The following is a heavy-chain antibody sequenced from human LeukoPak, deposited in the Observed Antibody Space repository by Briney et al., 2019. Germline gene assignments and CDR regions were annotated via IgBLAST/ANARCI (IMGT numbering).Heavy chain of an antibody. Sequence: PSETLSLTCTVSGGSISSSSYYWGWIRQPPGKGLEWIGSIYYSGSTYYSPSLKSRVTISVDTSKNQFSLKLSSVTAADTAVYYCARLSSSWYIDYWGQGTLVTVSS. CDR1: GGSISSSSYY. CDR3: ARLSSSWYIDY. D-gene: IGHD6-13*01. V-gene: IGHV4-39*01. CDR2: IYYSGST. J-gene: IGHJ4*02.